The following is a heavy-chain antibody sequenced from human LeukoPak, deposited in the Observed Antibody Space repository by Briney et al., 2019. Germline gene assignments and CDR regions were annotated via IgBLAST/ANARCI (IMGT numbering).Heavy chain of an antibody. V-gene: IGHV4-59*08. CDR1: GFTLSSYW. CDR2: FYYGGTT. D-gene: IGHD5-12*01. Sequence: PGGSLRLSCAASGFTLSSYWMTWVRRPPGKGLEWIGSFYYGGTTNYNPSLQSRVTISADSSNNKLFLRMTSVTAADTAVYYCTRRGGSSSYERHWGQGTLVTVSS. J-gene: IGHJ4*02. CDR3: TRRGGSSSYERH.